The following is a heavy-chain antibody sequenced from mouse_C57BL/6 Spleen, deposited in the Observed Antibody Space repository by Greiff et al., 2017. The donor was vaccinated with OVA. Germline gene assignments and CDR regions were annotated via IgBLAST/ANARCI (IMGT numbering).Heavy chain of an antibody. V-gene: IGHV1-82*01. CDR2: IYPGDGDT. J-gene: IGHJ3*01. Sequence: VQPQQSGPELVKPGASVKISCKASGYAFSSSWMNWVKQRPGKGLEWIGRIYPGDGDTNYNGKFKGKATLTADKSSSTAYMQLSSLTSEDSAVYFCAREDGYYDWFAYWGQGTLVTVSA. CDR1: GYAFSSSW. CDR3: AREDGYYDWFAY. D-gene: IGHD2-3*01.